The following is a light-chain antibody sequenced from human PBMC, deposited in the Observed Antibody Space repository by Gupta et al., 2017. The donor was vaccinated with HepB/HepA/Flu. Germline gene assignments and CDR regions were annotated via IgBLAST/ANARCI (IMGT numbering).Light chain of an antibody. J-gene: IGLJ3*02. CDR3: CSYTSSSTLV. Sequence: AASVSGSPGQSITISCTGTSSDIGAYNYVSWYQQHPDKAPKLMIYDVSSRPSGVSNRFSGSKSGNTASLIISGLQAEDEADYYCCSYTSSSTLVFGGGTKLTVL. V-gene: IGLV2-14*03. CDR2: DVS. CDR1: SSDIGAYNY.